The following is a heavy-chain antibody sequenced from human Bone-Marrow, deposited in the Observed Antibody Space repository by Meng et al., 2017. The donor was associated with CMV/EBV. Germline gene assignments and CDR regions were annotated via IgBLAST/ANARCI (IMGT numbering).Heavy chain of an antibody. D-gene: IGHD2-21*01. J-gene: IGHJ4*02. CDR1: GYTFTGYY. Sequence: KCSFRAYGYTFTGYYIHWVRQAPGQRLGWVEWINHTSGGTNYAQKFQGRVTMTRDTSISTAYMELSRLRSDDTAVYYCARDQVNFDYWGPGTLVTVSS. CDR2: INHTSGGT. V-gene: IGHV1-2*02. CDR3: ARDQVNFDY.